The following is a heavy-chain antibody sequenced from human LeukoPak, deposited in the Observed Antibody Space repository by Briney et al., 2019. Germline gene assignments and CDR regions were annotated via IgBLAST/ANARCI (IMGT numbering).Heavy chain of an antibody. CDR1: GGSFSGYY. Sequence: SETLSLTCAVYGGSFSGYYWSWIRQPSGKGLEWIGEINPSGSTNYNPSLKSRVTISVDTSKNQFSLKLSSVTAADTAVYYCARGYYDSSGHDYWGQGTLVTVSS. CDR2: INPSGST. J-gene: IGHJ4*02. CDR3: ARGYYDSSGHDY. V-gene: IGHV4-34*01. D-gene: IGHD3-22*01.